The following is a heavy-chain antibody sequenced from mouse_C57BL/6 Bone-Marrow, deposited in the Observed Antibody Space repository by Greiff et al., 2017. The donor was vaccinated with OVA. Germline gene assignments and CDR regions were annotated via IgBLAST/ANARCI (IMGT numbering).Heavy chain of an antibody. D-gene: IGHD2-2*01. V-gene: IGHV5-4*03. CDR1: GFTFSSYA. Sequence: EVKVVESGGGLVKPGGSLKLSCAASGFTFSSYAMSWVRQTPEKRLEWVATISDGGSYTYYPDNVKGRFTISRDNAKNNLYLQMSHLKSEDTAMYYCARVWLPYYYAMDDWGQGTSVTVSS. CDR2: ISDGGSYT. CDR3: ARVWLPYYYAMDD. J-gene: IGHJ4*01.